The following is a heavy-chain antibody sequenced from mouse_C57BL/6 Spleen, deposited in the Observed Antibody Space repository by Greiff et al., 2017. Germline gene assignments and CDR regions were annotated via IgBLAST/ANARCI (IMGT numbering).Heavy chain of an antibody. J-gene: IGHJ2*01. CDR2: ISSGGSYT. V-gene: IGHV5-6*01. D-gene: IGHD3-3*01. CDR3: ARQGGDYYFDY. Sequence: EVQLMESGGDLVKPGGSLKLSCAASGFTFSSYGMSWVRQTPDKRLEWVATISSGGSYTYYPDSVKGRFTISRDNAKNTLYLQMSSLKSEDTAMYYCARQGGDYYFDYWGQGTTLTVSS. CDR1: GFTFSSYG.